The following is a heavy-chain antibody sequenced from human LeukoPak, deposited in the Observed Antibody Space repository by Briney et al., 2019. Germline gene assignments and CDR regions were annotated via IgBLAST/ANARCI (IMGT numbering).Heavy chain of an antibody. Sequence: ASVKVSCKASGGTFSSYAISWVRQAPGQGLEWMGGIITIFGTANYAQKFQGRVTITADKSTSTAYMELSSLRSEDTAVYYCANSVAGLPFDPWGQGTLVTVSS. CDR1: GGTFSSYA. CDR2: IITIFGTA. CDR3: ANSVAGLPFDP. V-gene: IGHV1-69*06. J-gene: IGHJ5*02. D-gene: IGHD6-19*01.